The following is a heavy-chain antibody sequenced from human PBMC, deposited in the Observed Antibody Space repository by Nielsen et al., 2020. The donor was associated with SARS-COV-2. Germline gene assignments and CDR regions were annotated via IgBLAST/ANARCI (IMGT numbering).Heavy chain of an antibody. CDR3: ARTGIAVAGIDFDY. V-gene: IGHV1-2*02. CDR2: INPNSGGT. D-gene: IGHD6-19*01. J-gene: IGHJ4*02. Sequence: ASVKVSCKASGYTFTGYYMHWVRQAPGQGLEWMGWINPNSGGTNYAQKFQGRVTMTRDTSISTAYVELSRLRSDDTAVYYCARTGIAVAGIDFDYWGQGTLVTVSS. CDR1: GYTFTGYY.